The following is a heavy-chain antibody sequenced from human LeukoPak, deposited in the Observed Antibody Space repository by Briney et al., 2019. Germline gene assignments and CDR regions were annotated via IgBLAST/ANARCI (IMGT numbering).Heavy chain of an antibody. CDR3: AKKPSSGYYYIDY. J-gene: IGHJ4*02. CDR1: GFTFSSYA. D-gene: IGHD3-22*01. CDR2: ISDSGGST. V-gene: IGHV3-23*01. Sequence: RGSLRLSCAASGFTFSSYAMSWVRQAPGKGLEWVSTISDSGGSTYYADSVKGRFTISRDNSKNTLYLQMNSLRAEDTAVYCCAKKPSSGYYYIDYWGQGTLVTVSS.